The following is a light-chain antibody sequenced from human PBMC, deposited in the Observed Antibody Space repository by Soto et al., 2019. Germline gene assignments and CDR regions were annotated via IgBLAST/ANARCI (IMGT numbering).Light chain of an antibody. CDR3: HQDHSAPQT. J-gene: IGKJ1*01. V-gene: IGKV4-1*01. CDR1: QSVLYSPNNKNY. Sequence: DIVMTQSPDSLAVSLGERATINCKSSQSVLYSPNNKNYLAWYQQNPGQPPKLLVYWASTRESGVPDRFRGSGTGTDFTLTISSLQAEDASVYYCHQDHSAPQTFGQGTKGEIK. CDR2: WAS.